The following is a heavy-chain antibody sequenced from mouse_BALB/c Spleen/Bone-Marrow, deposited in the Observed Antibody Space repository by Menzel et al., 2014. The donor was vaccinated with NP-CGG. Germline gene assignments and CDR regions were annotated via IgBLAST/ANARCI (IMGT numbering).Heavy chain of an antibody. CDR3: VRAARTFDY. CDR2: IDPANADT. CDR1: GFNIKDTY. Sequence: EVMLVESGAELVKPGASVKLSCTASGFNIKDTYIHWVKQRPEQGLEWIGRIDPANADTKYGPKFQGKATITADTSFNTVYLQFISLTSEDTAIYYCVRAARTFDYWGQGTTLTVSS. D-gene: IGHD3-1*01. J-gene: IGHJ2*01. V-gene: IGHV14-3*02.